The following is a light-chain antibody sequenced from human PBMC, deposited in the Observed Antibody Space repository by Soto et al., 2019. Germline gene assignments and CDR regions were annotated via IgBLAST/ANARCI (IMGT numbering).Light chain of an antibody. CDR2: DTS. CDR1: TGAVTSGHY. Sequence: QAVVTQEPSLTVSPGGTVTLTCGSSTGAVTSGHYPYWFQQKPGQAPRTLIYDTSNKHSWTPARFSGSLLGGKAALTLSGAQPEDEAEYYCLLSYSGALYGVGTGTKVTVL. CDR3: LLSYSGALYG. J-gene: IGLJ1*01. V-gene: IGLV7-46*01.